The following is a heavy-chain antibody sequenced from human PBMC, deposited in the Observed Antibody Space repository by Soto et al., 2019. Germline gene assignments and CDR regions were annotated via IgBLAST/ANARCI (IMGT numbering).Heavy chain of an antibody. CDR3: ARLERIYGMDV. V-gene: IGHV4-39*01. CDR2: IYYSGST. J-gene: IGHJ6*02. Sequence: KPSETLSLTXTVSGGSISSSSYYWGWIRQPPGKGLEWIGSIYYSGSTYYNPSLKSRVTISVDTSKNQFSLKLSSVTAADTAVYYCARLERIYGMDVWGQGTTVTVSS. D-gene: IGHD1-1*01. CDR1: GGSISSSSYY.